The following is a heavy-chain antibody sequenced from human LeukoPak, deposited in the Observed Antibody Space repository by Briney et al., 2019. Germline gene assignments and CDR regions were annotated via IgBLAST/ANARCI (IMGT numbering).Heavy chain of an antibody. V-gene: IGHV4-61*02. D-gene: IGHD3-10*01. Sequence: SETLSLTCTVSNDSISSGRYYWNWIRQPAGKGLEWIERIYSSGTTNYNPSLKSRIRISVDMAKNQFSLELSFVTAADTAVYYCARDAEAYFYGSGWFHPWGQGTLVTVSS. J-gene: IGHJ5*02. CDR2: IYSSGTT. CDR1: NDSISSGRYY. CDR3: ARDAEAYFYGSGWFHP.